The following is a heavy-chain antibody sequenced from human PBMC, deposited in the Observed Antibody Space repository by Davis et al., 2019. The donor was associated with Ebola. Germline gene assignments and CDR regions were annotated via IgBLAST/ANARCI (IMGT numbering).Heavy chain of an antibody. Sequence: HTGGSLRLSCAASGFTFSNTWMHWVRQAPGKGLVWVSRINSDGTTTSYADSVKGRFTISRDNAKNTLYLQMDSLRVEDTAVYYCARGGLPAAQDYWGQGTLVTVSS. CDR2: INSDGTTT. D-gene: IGHD2-2*01. J-gene: IGHJ4*02. CDR3: ARGGLPAAQDY. V-gene: IGHV3-74*01. CDR1: GFTFSNTW.